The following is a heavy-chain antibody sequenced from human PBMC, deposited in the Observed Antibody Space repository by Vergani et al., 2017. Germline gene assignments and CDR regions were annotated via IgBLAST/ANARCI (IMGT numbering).Heavy chain of an antibody. V-gene: IGHV4-59*11. J-gene: IGHJ6*02. Sequence: QVQLQESGPGLVKPSETLSLTCTVSGGSISSHYWSWIRQPPGKGLEWIGYIYYSGSTNYNPSLKSRVTISVDTSKNQCSLKLSSVTAADTAVYYCARAQYYDFWSGYPYYYYYGMDVWGQGTTVTVSS. CDR3: ARAQYYDFWSGYPYYYYYGMDV. D-gene: IGHD3-3*01. CDR2: IYYSGST. CDR1: GGSISSHY.